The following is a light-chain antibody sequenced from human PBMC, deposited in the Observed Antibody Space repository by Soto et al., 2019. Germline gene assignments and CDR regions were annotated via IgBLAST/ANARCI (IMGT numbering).Light chain of an antibody. J-gene: IGLJ1*01. Sequence: QSVLTQAASVSGSPGQSITISCTGTSSDVGGYNYVSWYQQHPGKAPKLMIYEVSNRPSGVSNRFSGSKSGNTASLTISGLQAEDEANYYCSSYTSSYVFGTGTKVTVL. CDR1: SSDVGGYNY. V-gene: IGLV2-14*01. CDR2: EVS. CDR3: SSYTSSYV.